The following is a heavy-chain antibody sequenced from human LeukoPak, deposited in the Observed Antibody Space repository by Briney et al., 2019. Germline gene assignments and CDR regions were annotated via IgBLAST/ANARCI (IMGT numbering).Heavy chain of an antibody. Sequence: GGSLRLSCAASGFTFNYTMSWVRQAPGKGLEWVSSISSTGSSIYYADSVKGRFTISRDNAKNSLYLQMSSLRVEDTAVYYCARDDVAWNDVHWFDPWGQGTLVTVSS. CDR3: ARDDVAWNDVHWFDP. J-gene: IGHJ5*02. CDR1: GFTFNYT. D-gene: IGHD1-1*01. CDR2: ISSTGSSI. V-gene: IGHV3-21*01.